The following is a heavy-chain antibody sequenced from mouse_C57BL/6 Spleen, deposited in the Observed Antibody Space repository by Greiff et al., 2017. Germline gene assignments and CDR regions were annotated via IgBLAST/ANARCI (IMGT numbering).Heavy chain of an antibody. V-gene: IGHV1-64*01. D-gene: IGHD2-4*01. CDR2: IHPNSGST. CDR3: ARRGDYGGFAY. CDR1: GYTFTSYW. J-gene: IGHJ3*01. Sequence: QVQLQQPGAELVKPGASVKLSCKASGYTFTSYWMHWVKQRPGQGLEWIGMIHPNSGSTNYNEKFKSKATLTVDKSSSTAYMQLSSLTSEDCAVYYCARRGDYGGFAYWGQGTLVTVAA.